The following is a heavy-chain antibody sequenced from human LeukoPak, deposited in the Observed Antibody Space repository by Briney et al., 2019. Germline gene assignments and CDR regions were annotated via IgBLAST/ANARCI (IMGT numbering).Heavy chain of an antibody. CDR3: AKDGGTVTSYYFDS. J-gene: IGHJ4*02. Sequence: GGSLRLSCAAYGLTFSAYAMSWVRQAPGKGLEWVSGISAWGDNTYSAVSVRGRFTISRDNSKNTLYLQMNSLRVEDTAVYYCAKDGGTVTSYYFDSWGLGTLVTVSS. CDR1: GLTFSAYA. CDR2: ISAWGDNT. V-gene: IGHV3-23*01. D-gene: IGHD4-11*01.